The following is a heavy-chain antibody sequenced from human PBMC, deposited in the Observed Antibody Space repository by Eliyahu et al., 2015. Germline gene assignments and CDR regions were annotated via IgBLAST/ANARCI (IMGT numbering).Heavy chain of an antibody. V-gene: IGHV3-30*03. J-gene: IGHJ4*02. CDR3: ARNDGFGELFYFDY. D-gene: IGHD3-10*01. Sequence: QVQVVESGGGVVQPGRSLRLSCAASGFTFSTYGMHWVRQAPGKGLEWVAVISYDGSNKYYADSVKGRFTISRDNSKNTLFLQMNSLRAEDTAVYYCARNDGFGELFYFDYWGQGTLVTVSS. CDR2: ISYDGSNK. CDR1: GFTFSTYG.